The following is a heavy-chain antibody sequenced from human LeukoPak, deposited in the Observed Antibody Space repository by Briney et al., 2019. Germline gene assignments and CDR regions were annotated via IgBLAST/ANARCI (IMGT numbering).Heavy chain of an antibody. CDR1: GDSISSGSYC. D-gene: IGHD6-13*01. Sequence: PSETLSLTCTVSGDSISSGSYCWSWIRQPAGKGLEWIGRIYSNGDTKFNPSLKSRVTISLDTSKNQFSLKLSSATAADTAVYYCASRHSKQQPYYYYMDIWGKGTTVTVSS. V-gene: IGHV4-61*02. CDR3: ASRHSKQQPYYYYMDI. CDR2: IYSNGDT. J-gene: IGHJ6*03.